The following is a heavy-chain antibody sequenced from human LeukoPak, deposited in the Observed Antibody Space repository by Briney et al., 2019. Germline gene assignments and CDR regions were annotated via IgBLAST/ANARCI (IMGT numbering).Heavy chain of an antibody. CDR2: INHSGST. CDR1: GGSFSGYY. CDR3: ARGDESESLFDY. V-gene: IGHV4-34*01. J-gene: IGHJ4*02. Sequence: PSETLSLTCAVYGGSFSGYYWSWIRQPPGQGLEWIGEINHSGSTNYNPSLKSRVTISVDTSKTQFSLELNSATAADTAVYYCARGDESESLFDYWGQGTLVTVSS.